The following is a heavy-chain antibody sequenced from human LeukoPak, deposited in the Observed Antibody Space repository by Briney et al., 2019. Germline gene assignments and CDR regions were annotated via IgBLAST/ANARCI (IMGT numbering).Heavy chain of an antibody. CDR1: GGSISSSSYY. D-gene: IGHD3-9*01. CDR3: ARHLDYDILTGYYMRFVPVYYYYGMDV. V-gene: IGHV4-39*01. CDR2: IYYSGST. Sequence: SETLSPTCTVSGGSISSSSYYWGWIRQPPGKGLEWIGSIYYSGSTYYNPSLKSRVTISVDTSKNQFSLKLSSVTAADTAVYYCARHLDYDILTGYYMRFVPVYYYYGMDVWGQGTTVTVSS. J-gene: IGHJ6*02.